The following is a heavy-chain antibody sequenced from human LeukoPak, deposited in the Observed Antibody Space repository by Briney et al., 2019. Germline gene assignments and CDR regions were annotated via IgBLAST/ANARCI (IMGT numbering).Heavy chain of an antibody. V-gene: IGHV1-69*13. D-gene: IGHD6-19*01. CDR1: GGTFSSYA. J-gene: IGHJ5*02. CDR3: ARVGIAVAGLNWFDP. Sequence: GASVKVSCKASGGTFSSYAISWVRQAPGQGLEWMGGIIPIFGTANYAQKFQGRVTITADESTSTAYMELSSLRSEDTAVYYCARVGIAVAGLNWFDPWGRGTLVTVSS. CDR2: IIPIFGTA.